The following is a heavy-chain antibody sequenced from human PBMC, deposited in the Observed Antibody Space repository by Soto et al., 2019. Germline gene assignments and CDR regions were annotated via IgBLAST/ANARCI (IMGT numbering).Heavy chain of an antibody. CDR2: IYYSGST. D-gene: IGHD3-9*01. Sequence: SETLSLTCTVSGVSISSYYWSWIRQPPGKGLEWIGYIYYSGSTNYNPSLKSRVTISVDTSKNQFSLKLSSVTAADTAVYYCARSPQNYDILTGYYSNAFDIWGQGTMVTVSS. CDR3: ARSPQNYDILTGYYSNAFDI. J-gene: IGHJ3*02. CDR1: GVSISSYY. V-gene: IGHV4-59*01.